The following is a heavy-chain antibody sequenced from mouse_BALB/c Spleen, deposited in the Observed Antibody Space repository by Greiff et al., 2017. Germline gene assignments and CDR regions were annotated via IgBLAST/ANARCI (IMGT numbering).Heavy chain of an antibody. CDR1: GFTFTDYY. D-gene: IGHD3-3*01. J-gene: IGHJ4*01. V-gene: IGHV7-3*02. CDR3: ARDPLGAGNAMDY. Sequence: DVMLVESGGGLVQPGGSLRLSCATSGFTFTDYYMSWVRQPPGKALEWLGFIRNKANGYTTEYSASVKGRFTISRDNSQSILYLQMNTLRAEDSATYYCARDPLGAGNAMDYWGQGTSVTVSS. CDR2: IRNKANGYTT.